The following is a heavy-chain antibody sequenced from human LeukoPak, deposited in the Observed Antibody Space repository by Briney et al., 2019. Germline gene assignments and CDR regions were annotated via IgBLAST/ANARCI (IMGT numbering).Heavy chain of an antibody. CDR2: ISSSGSTI. D-gene: IGHD4-17*01. Sequence: GGSLRLSCAASGFTFSSYEMNWVRQAPGKGLEWVSYISSSGSTIYYADSVKGRFTISRDNAKNSLYLQMNSLRAEDTAVYYCARSGDYEDNYWGQGTVVTVSS. J-gene: IGHJ4*02. CDR1: GFTFSSYE. V-gene: IGHV3-48*03. CDR3: ARSGDYEDNY.